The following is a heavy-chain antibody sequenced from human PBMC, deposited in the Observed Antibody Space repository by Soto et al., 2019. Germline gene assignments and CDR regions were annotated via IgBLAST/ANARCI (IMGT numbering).Heavy chain of an antibody. D-gene: IGHD2-21*01. Sequence: QVQLQESGPGLVKPSETLSLTCTVSGGSISSYYWSWIRQPPGKGLEWIGYIYYSGSTNYNPSLKSRVTISVDTSKNQFSLKLSSVTAADTAVYYCARQGKLWHWFDPWGQGTLVTVSS. CDR1: GGSISSYY. CDR3: ARQGKLWHWFDP. J-gene: IGHJ5*02. V-gene: IGHV4-59*08. CDR2: IYYSGST.